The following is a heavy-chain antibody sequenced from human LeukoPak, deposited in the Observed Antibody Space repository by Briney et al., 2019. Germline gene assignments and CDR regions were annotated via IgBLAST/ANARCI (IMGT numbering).Heavy chain of an antibody. CDR3: ARHPTPYTMVRGVHLITAFDI. D-gene: IGHD3-10*01. J-gene: IGHJ3*02. CDR2: VFYSGSS. V-gene: IGHV4-39*01. CDR1: GGSISSTNYY. Sequence: PSETLSLTCTVSGGSISSTNYYWGWIRQSPGKGLEWIGSVFYSGSSYCNPSLKSRVTISADTSKNQFSLKLSSVTAADTAVYYCARHPTPYTMVRGVHLITAFDIWGQGTMVTVSS.